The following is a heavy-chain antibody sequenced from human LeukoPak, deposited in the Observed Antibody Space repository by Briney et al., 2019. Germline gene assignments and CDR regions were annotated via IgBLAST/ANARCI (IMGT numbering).Heavy chain of an antibody. CDR2: IKKDGGET. Sequence: GGSLRLSCAASGFTFSTSWMSWVRHVPGKGLEWVANIKKDGGETYYVDSVKGRFTISRDNAKISLYLQMNSLRAEDTAMYYCARGRYSGTTYYFDYWGLGTLVTVSS. V-gene: IGHV3-7*03. J-gene: IGHJ4*02. CDR1: GFTFSTSW. CDR3: ARGRYSGTTYYFDY. D-gene: IGHD5-12*01.